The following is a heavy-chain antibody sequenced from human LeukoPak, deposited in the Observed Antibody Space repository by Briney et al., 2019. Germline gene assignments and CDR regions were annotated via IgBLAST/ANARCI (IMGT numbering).Heavy chain of an antibody. J-gene: IGHJ4*02. CDR1: GGFISSYY. D-gene: IGHD3-22*01. V-gene: IGHV4-4*07. Sequence: SETLSLTCTVSGGFISSYYWSWIRQPAGKGLEWIGCIYSSGSTYYNPSLKSRVTMSVDTSKNQFSLKLSSVTAADTAVYYCARDAYYYDTSGYHQNDYWGQGTLVTVSS. CDR2: IYSSGST. CDR3: ARDAYYYDTSGYHQNDY.